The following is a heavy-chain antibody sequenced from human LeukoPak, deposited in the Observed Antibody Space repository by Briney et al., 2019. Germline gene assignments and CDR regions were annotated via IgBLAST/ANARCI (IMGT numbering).Heavy chain of an antibody. Sequence: SETLSLTCTVSGGSISSSSYYWSWIRQPAGKGLEWIGRIYTSGSTNYNPSLKSRVTMSVDTSKNQFSLKLSSVTAADTAVYYCARDHGGSYFSLNWFDPWGQGTLVTVSS. CDR1: GGSISSSSYY. J-gene: IGHJ5*02. D-gene: IGHD1-26*01. V-gene: IGHV4-61*02. CDR2: IYTSGST. CDR3: ARDHGGSYFSLNWFDP.